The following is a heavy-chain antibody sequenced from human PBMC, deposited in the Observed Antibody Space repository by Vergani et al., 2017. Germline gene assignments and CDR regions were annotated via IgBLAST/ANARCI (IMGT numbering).Heavy chain of an antibody. V-gene: IGHV4-34*11. J-gene: IGHJ6*03. CDR1: GGSFSGYF. CDR3: AREKIKVTTNKSYYYYMDV. D-gene: IGHD4-11*01. CDR2: IYYSGST. Sequence: QVQLLQWGAGLLKPSETLSLTCAVYGGSFSGYFWSWIRQPPGKGLEWIGYIYYSGSTNYNPSLKSRVTISVDTSKNQFSLKLSSVTAADTAVYYCAREKIKVTTNKSYYYYMDVWGKGTTVTVSS.